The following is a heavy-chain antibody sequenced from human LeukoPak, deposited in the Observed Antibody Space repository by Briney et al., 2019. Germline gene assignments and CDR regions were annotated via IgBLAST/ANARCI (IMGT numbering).Heavy chain of an antibody. D-gene: IGHD2-21*02. CDR3: ATAFVVVTADYYFDY. Sequence: ASVKVSCKVSGYTLTELSMHWVRQAPGKGLEWMGGFDPEDGEIIYAQKFQGRVTMTEDTSTDTAYMELSSLRSEDTAVYYCATAFVVVTADYYFDYWGQGTLVTVSS. V-gene: IGHV1-24*01. CDR2: FDPEDGEI. J-gene: IGHJ4*02. CDR1: GYTLTELS.